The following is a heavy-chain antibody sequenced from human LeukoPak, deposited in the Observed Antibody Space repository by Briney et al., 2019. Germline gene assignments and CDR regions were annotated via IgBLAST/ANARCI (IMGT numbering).Heavy chain of an antibody. D-gene: IGHD5-24*01. J-gene: IGHJ4*02. V-gene: IGHV3-66*01. Sequence: GGSLRLSCAASGFTVSSNYMSWVRQAPGKGLEWVSIIYTGGSTYYADSVKGRFTISRDNSKNTLSLQMNSLRAEDTAVYFCARERRDGYIPTFPDYWGQGTLATVSS. CDR3: ARERRDGYIPTFPDY. CDR1: GFTVSSNY. CDR2: IYTGGST.